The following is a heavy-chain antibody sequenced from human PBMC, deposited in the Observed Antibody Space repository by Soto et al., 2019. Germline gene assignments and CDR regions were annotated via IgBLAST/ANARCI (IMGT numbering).Heavy chain of an antibody. V-gene: IGHV5-51*01. CDR2: MSPGNSDI. CDR3: ARQGRTSASSDF. CDR1: GYAFNTYW. Sequence: GESLKISCRGFGYAFNTYWIGWVRQMPGKGLEWMGVMSPGNSDIRYSPAFQGQVSISADTSISTAYLQWSSLKTSDSGMYYCARQGRTSASSDFWGQGTLVTVSS. J-gene: IGHJ4*02. D-gene: IGHD2-21*01.